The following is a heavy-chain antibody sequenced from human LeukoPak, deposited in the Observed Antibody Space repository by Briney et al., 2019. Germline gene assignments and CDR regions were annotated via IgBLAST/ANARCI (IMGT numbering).Heavy chain of an antibody. Sequence: GGSLRLSCAASGFXFNSYGIHWVRQAPGKGLEWVAVISYDGPNKYYADSVKGRFTISRDNAKNSLYLQMNSLRDEDTAVYYCARHDYGGNSGDYWGQGTLVTVSS. CDR3: ARHDYGGNSGDY. J-gene: IGHJ4*02. CDR2: ISYDGPNK. CDR1: GFXFNSYG. D-gene: IGHD4-23*01. V-gene: IGHV3-30*03.